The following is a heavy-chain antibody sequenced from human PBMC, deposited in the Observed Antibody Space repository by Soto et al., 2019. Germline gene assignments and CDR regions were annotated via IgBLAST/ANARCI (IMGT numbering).Heavy chain of an antibody. CDR1: GYTFTSYA. CDR2: INGGNGNT. CDR3: ASMPYDCWSGYSFDY. V-gene: IGHV1-3*01. D-gene: IGHD3-3*01. Sequence: ASVKVSCKASGYTFTSYAMHWVRQAPGQRLEWMGWINGGNGNTKYSQKFQGRVTITRDTSASTAYMEPSSLRSEDTAVYYCASMPYDCWSGYSFDYWGQGTLVTVSS. J-gene: IGHJ4*02.